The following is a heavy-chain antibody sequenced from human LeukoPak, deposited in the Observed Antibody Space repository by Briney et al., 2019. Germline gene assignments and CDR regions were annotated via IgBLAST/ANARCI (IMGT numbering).Heavy chain of an antibody. CDR3: ARVDNGDYRGDY. CDR2: INPNSGGT. Sequence: EASVKVSCKASGYTFTGYYMHWVRQAPGQGLEWMGRINPNSGGTNYAQKFQGRATMTRDTSISTAYMELSRLRSDDTAVYYCARVDNGDYRGDYWGQGTLVTVSS. CDR1: GYTFTGYY. J-gene: IGHJ4*02. D-gene: IGHD4-17*01. V-gene: IGHV1-2*06.